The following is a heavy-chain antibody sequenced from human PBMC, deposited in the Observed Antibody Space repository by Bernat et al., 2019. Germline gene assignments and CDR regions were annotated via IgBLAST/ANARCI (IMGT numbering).Heavy chain of an antibody. J-gene: IGHJ3*02. CDR2: INPSGGST. Sequence: QVQLVQSGAEVKKPGASVKVSCKASGYTFTSYYMHWVRQAPGQGLEWMGIINPSGGSTSYAQKFQGRVTMTRDTSTSTVYMELSSLRSEDTAVYYCAINPPNPPPDYGDSIHVDAFDIWGQGTMVTVSS. CDR3: AINPPNPPPDYGDSIHVDAFDI. V-gene: IGHV1-46*01. CDR1: GYTFTSYY. D-gene: IGHD4-17*01.